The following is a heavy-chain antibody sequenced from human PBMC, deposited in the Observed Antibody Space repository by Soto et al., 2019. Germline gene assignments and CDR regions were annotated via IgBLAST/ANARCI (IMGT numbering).Heavy chain of an antibody. D-gene: IGHD3-10*01. J-gene: IGHJ4*02. Sequence: TLCLTGTVSGGCISSGDYYWSWIHQPPGKGLEWIGYIYYRGSTYYNPSLKSRVTISVDTSKNQFSLKLSSVTAADTAVYPCVRVGAITMVRGVLDYWGQGTRVTVAS. CDR2: IYYRGST. CDR1: GGCISSGDYY. CDR3: VRVGAITMVRGVLDY. V-gene: IGHV4-30-4*01.